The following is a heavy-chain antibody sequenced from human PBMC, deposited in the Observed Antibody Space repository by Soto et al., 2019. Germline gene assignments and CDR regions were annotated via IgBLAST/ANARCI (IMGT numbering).Heavy chain of an antibody. CDR3: TGEVASGY. CDR2: ISRDGGTK. V-gene: IGHV3-30*03. D-gene: IGHD2-8*02. J-gene: IGHJ4*02. Sequence: QVQLVESGGGVVQPGRSLRLSCAVSGFTVSTYGMHWVRQAPGKVLEWVAVISRDGGTKYYADSVKGRFTISRDNSRNTLFLAMNSLRSDDMAVYYCTGEVASGYWGQGTLVTVSS. CDR1: GFTVSTYG.